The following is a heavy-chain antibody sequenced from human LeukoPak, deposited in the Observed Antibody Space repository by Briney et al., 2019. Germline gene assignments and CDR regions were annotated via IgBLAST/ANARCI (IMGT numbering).Heavy chain of an antibody. CDR2: ISSSSTYI. V-gene: IGHV3-21*01. J-gene: IGHJ4*02. D-gene: IGHD1-26*01. CDR3: ARVDYSETYHLAPSDY. CDR1: GFTFSSYS. Sequence: GGSLRLSCAASGFTFSSYSMTWVRQAPVKGLEWVSSISSSSTYIYYADSVKGRFTISRANAKNSLYLQMNSLRAEDTAVYYCARVDYSETYHLAPSDYWGQGTLVTVSS.